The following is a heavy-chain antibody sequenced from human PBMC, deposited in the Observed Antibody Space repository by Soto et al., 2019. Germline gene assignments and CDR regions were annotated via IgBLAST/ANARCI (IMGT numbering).Heavy chain of an antibody. D-gene: IGHD6-13*01. V-gene: IGHV4-59*01. CDR3: ARASSSSWSSTYYFDY. CDR1: GGSISSYY. Sequence: PSETLSLTCTVSGGSISSYYWSRIRQPPGKGLEWIGYIYYSGSTNYNPSLKSRVTISVDTSKNQFSLKLSSVTAADTAVYYCARASSSSWSSTYYFDYWGQGTLVTSPQ. J-gene: IGHJ4*02. CDR2: IYYSGST.